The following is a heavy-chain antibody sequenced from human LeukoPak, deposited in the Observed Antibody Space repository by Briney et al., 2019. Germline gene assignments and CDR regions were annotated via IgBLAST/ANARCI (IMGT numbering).Heavy chain of an antibody. J-gene: IGHJ4*02. CDR3: ARQSGPYASRWFDY. CDR1: GDSMSSYY. V-gene: IGHV4-59*08. Sequence: PSETLSLTCTVSGDSMSSYYWSWIRQPPGKGLEWIGYIYYSGGTNYNPSLKSRVTISVDTSKNQFSLKLSSVTAADTAVYYCARQSGPYASRWFDYWGQGTLVTVSS. CDR2: IYYSGGT. D-gene: IGHD6-13*01.